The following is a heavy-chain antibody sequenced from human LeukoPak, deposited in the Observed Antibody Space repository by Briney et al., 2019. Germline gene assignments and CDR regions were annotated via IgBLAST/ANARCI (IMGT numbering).Heavy chain of an antibody. V-gene: IGHV4-31*03. D-gene: IGHD4-17*01. CDR1: GGSISSGGYY. J-gene: IGHJ5*01. CDR3: ARDKVTVTGNWFDS. CDR2: IYYSGST. Sequence: SETLSLTCTVSGGSISSGGYYWSWIRQHPGKGLEWIGYIYYSGSTYYNPSLKSRVTISVDTSKNQFSLKLSSVTAADTAVYYCARDKVTVTGNWFDSWGQGTLVAVSS.